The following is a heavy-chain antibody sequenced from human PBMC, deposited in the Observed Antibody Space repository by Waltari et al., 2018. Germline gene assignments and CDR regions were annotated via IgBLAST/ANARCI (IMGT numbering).Heavy chain of an antibody. Sequence: QVQLVQSGAEVKKPGASVTVSCKASGYTFTSYHLHWVRQTPGQGLEWMGRLHPTSGRSDYAQHFEGRVTRTRDTSLSTAYMELSGLRSDDTAVYYCVRDLARGPHSRTMYWGQGTLVTVSS. CDR3: VRDLARGPHSRTMY. J-gene: IGHJ4*02. CDR2: LHPTSGRS. D-gene: IGHD3-16*01. V-gene: IGHV1-2*06. CDR1: GYTFTSYH.